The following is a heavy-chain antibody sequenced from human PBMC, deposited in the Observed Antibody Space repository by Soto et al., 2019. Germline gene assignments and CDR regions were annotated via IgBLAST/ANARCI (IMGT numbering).Heavy chain of an antibody. CDR2: TYYRSKWYF. J-gene: IGHJ6*03. CDR3: ARGSWDDVSGHYYMDV. V-gene: IGHV6-1*01. CDR1: GDSVSSNSAG. Sequence: QVPLQLSGPGLVTPSQTLSLTCAISGDSVSSNSAGWNWIRQTPSRGLEWLGRTYYRSKWYFNYAVSVESRITINPDTSKNQFYLQLSSVTPDDTAVYYCARGSWDDVSGHYYMDVWGKGTTVTVSS. D-gene: IGHD1-1*01.